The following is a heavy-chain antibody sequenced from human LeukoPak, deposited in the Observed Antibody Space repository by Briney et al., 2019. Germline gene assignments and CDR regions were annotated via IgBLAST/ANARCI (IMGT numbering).Heavy chain of an antibody. V-gene: IGHV3-21*01. J-gene: IGHJ6*03. CDR2: ISSSSSYI. CDR3: ARLHPVVPAAIDYYYYYMDV. CDR1: GFTFSSYS. D-gene: IGHD2-2*01. Sequence: PGGSLRLSWAASGFTFSSYSMNWVRQAPGKGLEWVSSISSSSSYIYYADSVKGRFTISRDNAKNSLYLQMNSLRAEDTAVYYCARLHPVVPAAIDYYYYYMDVWGKGTTVTVSS.